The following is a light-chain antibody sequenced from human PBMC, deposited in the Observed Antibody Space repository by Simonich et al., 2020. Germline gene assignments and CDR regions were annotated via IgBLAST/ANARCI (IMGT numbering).Light chain of an antibody. CDR1: QSVLYSSNTMNY. CDR2: WAS. CDR3: QQYYSTPYT. Sequence: DIVMTQSPDSLAVSLGERATINCKSSQSVLYSSNTMNYLAWYQQKPGQPPQLLIYWASTRESGVPDRFSGSGSGTDFTLTISSLQAEDVAVYYCQQYYSTPYTFGQGTKLEIK. V-gene: IGKV4-1*01. J-gene: IGKJ2*01.